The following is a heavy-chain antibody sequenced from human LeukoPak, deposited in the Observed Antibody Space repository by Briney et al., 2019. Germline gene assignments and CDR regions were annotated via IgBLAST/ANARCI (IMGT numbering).Heavy chain of an antibody. J-gene: IGHJ6*03. V-gene: IGHV4-61*02. D-gene: IGHD3-22*01. CDR3: ARGQDPVAVPYYYMDV. CDR2: ISSTGST. Sequence: SQTLSLTCTVSGGSISSGGHYWSWIRQPAGKGLEYLGRISSTGSTKYNPSLRSRVTISADTSKNHFSLKLTSVTAADTAVYYCARGQDPVAVPYYYMDVWGKGTTVTVSS. CDR1: GGSISSGGHY.